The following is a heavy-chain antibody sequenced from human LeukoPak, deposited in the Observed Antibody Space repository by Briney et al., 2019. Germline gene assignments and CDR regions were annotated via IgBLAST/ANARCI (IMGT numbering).Heavy chain of an antibody. Sequence: ASVKVSCKASGYTFTSYYMHWVRQAPGQGLEWMGIINPSGGSTSYAQKFQGRVTMTRDTSTSTVYMELSSLRSEDTAVYYCATVRWELLPWLRGYYFDYWGQGTLVTVSS. J-gene: IGHJ4*02. V-gene: IGHV1-46*01. D-gene: IGHD1-26*01. CDR2: INPSGGST. CDR3: ATVRWELLPWLRGYYFDY. CDR1: GYTFTSYY.